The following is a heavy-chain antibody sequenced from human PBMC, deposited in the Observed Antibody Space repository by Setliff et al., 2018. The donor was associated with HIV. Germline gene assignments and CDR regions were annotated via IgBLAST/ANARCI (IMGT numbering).Heavy chain of an antibody. Sequence: PSETLSLTCAVYGGSFSAYYWSWIRQTPGKGLEWIGEINHSGGTNYNPSPKSRVTMSVDTSKNQFSLKLSSVTAADTAVFYCARGGYSYGFGRHRAYFQYWGQGTQVTV. CDR3: ARGGYSYGFGRHRAYFQY. J-gene: IGHJ1*01. CDR1: GGSFSAYY. CDR2: INHSGGT. V-gene: IGHV4-34*01. D-gene: IGHD5-18*01.